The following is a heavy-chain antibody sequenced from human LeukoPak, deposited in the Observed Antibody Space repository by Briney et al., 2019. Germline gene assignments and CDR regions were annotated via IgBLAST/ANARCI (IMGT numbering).Heavy chain of an antibody. CDR1: GYTFTSYD. CDR2: MNPNSANT. J-gene: IGHJ6*03. D-gene: IGHD3-3*01. CDR3: ARVGRLWSGGITVRYHYYMDV. V-gene: IGHV1-8*01. Sequence: ASVKVSCKASGYTFTSYDINWVRQATGQGLEWMGWMNPNSANTGYAQKFQGRVTMTRNTSTSTAYMELSSLRSEDTAVYYCARVGRLWSGGITVRYHYYMDVWGKGTTVTVSS.